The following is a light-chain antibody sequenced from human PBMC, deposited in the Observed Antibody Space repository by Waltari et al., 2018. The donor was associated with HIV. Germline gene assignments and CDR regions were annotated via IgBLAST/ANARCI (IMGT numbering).Light chain of an antibody. V-gene: IGLV2-14*01. CDR3: TSYTTVTNNPVV. CDR1: TRDIAGPAF. CDR2: EFL. Sequence: QSSLTQPASASESPGHSLTISCASNTRDIAGPAFVPCCQHPPVKAPQLVIYEFLRRPPGVSRRFSGSKSANTASLTISGLQGADEADYFCTSYTTVTNNPVVFGGGTRLTV. J-gene: IGLJ2*01.